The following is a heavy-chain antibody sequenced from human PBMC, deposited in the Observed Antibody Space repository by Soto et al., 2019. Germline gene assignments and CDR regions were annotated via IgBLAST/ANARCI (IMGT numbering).Heavy chain of an antibody. CDR1: GYTFTSYG. V-gene: IGHV1-3*01. CDR3: VTRPVSAKGIAWFAH. D-gene: IGHD2-15*01. J-gene: IGHJ5*02. Sequence: SVKVSCKASGYTFTSYGIHWVRQAPGQRLEWMGWINAANGDTKYSPKFQGRVTITRDTSASTAYMELSSLRSEDTAVYYCVTRPVSAKGIAWFAHWRQGTLVTVSS. CDR2: INAANGDT.